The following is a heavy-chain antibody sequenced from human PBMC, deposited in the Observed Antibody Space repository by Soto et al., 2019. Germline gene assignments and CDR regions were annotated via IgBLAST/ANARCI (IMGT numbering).Heavy chain of an antibody. Sequence: SVKVSCKASGGSFSNYGISWVRQAPGQGLEWMGGIIPVFGTPHYAQKFQDRVTITADESTSTVYMEVSSLTSEDTAVYYCARGDATKIIVTTYYGLDVWGQGTTVSVAS. J-gene: IGHJ6*02. V-gene: IGHV1-69*13. D-gene: IGHD3-22*01. CDR2: IIPVFGTP. CDR3: ARGDATKIIVTTYYGLDV. CDR1: GGSFSNYG.